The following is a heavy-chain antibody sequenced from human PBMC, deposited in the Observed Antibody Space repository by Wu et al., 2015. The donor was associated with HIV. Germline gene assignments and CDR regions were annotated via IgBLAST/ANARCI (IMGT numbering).Heavy chain of an antibody. CDR3: ARTIAVADYYYYYGMDV. Sequence: QVQLVQSGAEVKKPGSSVKVSCKASGGTFSSYAISWVRQAPGQGLEWMGGIIPIFGTANYAQKFQGRVTITTDESTSTAYMELSSLRSEDTAVYYCARTIAVADYYYYYGMDVWGQGTTVTVSS. D-gene: IGHD6-19*01. J-gene: IGHJ6*02. CDR2: IIPIFGTA. V-gene: IGHV1-69*05. CDR1: GGTFSSYA.